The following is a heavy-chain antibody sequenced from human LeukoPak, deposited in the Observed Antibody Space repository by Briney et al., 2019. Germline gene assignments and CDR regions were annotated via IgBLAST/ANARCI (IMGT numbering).Heavy chain of an antibody. CDR1: GYTFTSYG. Sequence: ASVKVSCKASGYTFTSYGISWVRQAPGQGLEWMGWISAYNGNTNYAQKLQGRVTMTTDTSTSTAYMEPRSLRSDDTAVYYCARVLDYYDSSGYPRDYWGQGTLVTVSS. V-gene: IGHV1-18*01. J-gene: IGHJ4*02. CDR3: ARVLDYYDSSGYPRDY. D-gene: IGHD3-22*01. CDR2: ISAYNGNT.